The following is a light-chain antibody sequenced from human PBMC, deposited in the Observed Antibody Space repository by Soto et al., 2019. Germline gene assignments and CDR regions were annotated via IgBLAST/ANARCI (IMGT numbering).Light chain of an antibody. Sequence: EIVMKQSPATLSVPPGERAILSCRASQRVSSNLAWYQQKPGQVPRLLIYGASTRAPGIPARFSGSGSGTEFSLTISSLQSEDSAVYYCQQYKNWLALTFGGGTKVDIK. V-gene: IGKV3-15*01. J-gene: IGKJ4*01. CDR3: QQYKNWLALT. CDR1: QRVSSN. CDR2: GAS.